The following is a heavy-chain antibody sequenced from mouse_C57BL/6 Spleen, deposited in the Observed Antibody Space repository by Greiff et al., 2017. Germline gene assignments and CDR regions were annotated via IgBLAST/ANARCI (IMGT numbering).Heavy chain of an antibody. CDR1: GYTFTSYW. V-gene: IGHV1-64*01. J-gene: IGHJ4*01. CDR3: ARTALYGSSSYYAMDY. CDR2: IHPNSGST. D-gene: IGHD1-1*01. Sequence: VQLQQPGAELVKPGASVKLSCKASGYTFTSYWMHWVKQRPGQGLEWIGMIHPNSGSTNYNEKFKSKATLTVDKSSSTAYMQLSSLTSEDSAVYYCARTALYGSSSYYAMDYWGQGTSVTVSS.